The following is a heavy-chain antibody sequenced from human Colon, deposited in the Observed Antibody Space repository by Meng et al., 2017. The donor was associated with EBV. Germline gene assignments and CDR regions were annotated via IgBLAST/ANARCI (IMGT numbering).Heavy chain of an antibody. Sequence: QVQFVQSGSEFKKPGASVKVSCKASGYTFSTYTINWVRQAHGRGLEWMGWISTNTETPTYTQGFTGRFVFSLDTSVSTAYLQISSLKAEDTAVYYCARGGNFDPWGQGTLVTVSS. V-gene: IGHV7-4-1*02. J-gene: IGHJ5*02. CDR2: ISTNTETP. CDR1: GYTFSTYT. D-gene: IGHD2/OR15-2a*01. CDR3: ARGGNFDP.